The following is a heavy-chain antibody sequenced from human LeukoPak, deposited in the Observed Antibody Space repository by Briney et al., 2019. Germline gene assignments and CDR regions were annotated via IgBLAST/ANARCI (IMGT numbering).Heavy chain of an antibody. CDR2: IYPGDSDT. Sequence: GESLKISCKGSGYRFTSYWIGWVRQMPGKGLEWMGIIYPGDSDTRYSPSFQGQVTISADKSISTAYLQWSSLKASDTAMYYCARNPEYYYDSSGYYYFDYWGQGTLVTVSS. J-gene: IGHJ4*02. CDR1: GYRFTSYW. D-gene: IGHD3-22*01. CDR3: ARNPEYYYDSSGYYYFDY. V-gene: IGHV5-51*01.